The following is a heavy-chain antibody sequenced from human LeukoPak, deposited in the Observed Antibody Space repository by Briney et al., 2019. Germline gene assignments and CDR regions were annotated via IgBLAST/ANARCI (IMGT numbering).Heavy chain of an antibody. D-gene: IGHD2-2*03. CDR3: ARDGYCSSTTCSIGKVGP. CDR1: GFTFSSYW. J-gene: IGHJ5*02. Sequence: GSLRLSCAASGFTFSSYWMSWVRQAPGKGLEWVANIKQDGSEKHYVDSVKGRFTISKDNARNSLYLQMNSLRVEDTAVYYCARDGYCSSTTCSIGKVGPWGQGTLVTVSS. CDR2: IKQDGSEK. V-gene: IGHV3-7*01.